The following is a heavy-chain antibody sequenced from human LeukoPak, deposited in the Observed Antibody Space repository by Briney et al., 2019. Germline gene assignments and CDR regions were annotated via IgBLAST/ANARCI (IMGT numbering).Heavy chain of an antibody. CDR3: ATSRGSWPDYFDY. D-gene: IGHD6-13*01. V-gene: IGHV3-48*03. Sequence: GALSLSCAASGFTFSSYEMNWVRQAPGKGLDWVSYISTSGSTIYYADSVKGRFTISRDNAKNSLYLQMNSLRAEDTAVYYCATSRGSWPDYFDYWGQGTLVTVSS. CDR1: GFTFSSYE. J-gene: IGHJ4*02. CDR2: ISTSGSTI.